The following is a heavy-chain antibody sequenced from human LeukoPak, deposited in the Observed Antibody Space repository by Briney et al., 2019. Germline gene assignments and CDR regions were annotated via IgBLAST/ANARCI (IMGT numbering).Heavy chain of an antibody. CDR1: GGSISSGSYY. D-gene: IGHD4-17*01. J-gene: IGHJ4*02. Sequence: SETLSLTCTVSGGSISSGSYYWSWIRQPAGKGLEWIGHIYTSGSTNYNPSLKSRVTISVDTSKNQFSLKLTSVTAADTAVYYCARTLGDDYGYFDYWGQGTLVTVSS. CDR2: IYTSGST. CDR3: ARTLGDDYGYFDY. V-gene: IGHV4-61*09.